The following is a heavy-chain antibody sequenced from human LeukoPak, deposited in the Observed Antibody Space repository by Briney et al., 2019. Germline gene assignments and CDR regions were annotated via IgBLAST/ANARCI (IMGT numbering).Heavy chain of an antibody. J-gene: IGHJ4*02. D-gene: IGHD3-9*01. CDR2: IYYSGST. CDR3: ARGRDILPF. Sequence: SETLSLTCTVSGGSISSSSYYWGWIRQPPGKGLEWIGSIYYSGSTYYNPSLKSRVTISVDTSKNQFSLKLSSVTAADTAVYYCARGRDILPFWGQGTLVTVSS. V-gene: IGHV4-39*07. CDR1: GGSISSSSYY.